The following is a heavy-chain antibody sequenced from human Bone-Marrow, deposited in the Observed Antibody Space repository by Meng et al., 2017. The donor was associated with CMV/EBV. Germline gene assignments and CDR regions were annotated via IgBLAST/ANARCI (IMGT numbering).Heavy chain of an antibody. CDR3: AFEEIAVAGGY. D-gene: IGHD6-19*01. V-gene: IGHV1-69*05. CDR1: GGTCSSYA. CDR2: IIPIFGTA. Sequence: SCKASGGTCSSYAISWVRQAPGQGLEWMGGIIPIFGTANYAQKFQGRVTITTDESTSTAYMELSSLRSEDTAVYYCAFEEIAVAGGYWGQGTLVTVSS. J-gene: IGHJ4*02.